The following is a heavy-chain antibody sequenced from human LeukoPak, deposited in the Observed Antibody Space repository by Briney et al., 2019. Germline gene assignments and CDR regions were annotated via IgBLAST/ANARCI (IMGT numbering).Heavy chain of an antibody. V-gene: IGHV1-46*01. CDR3: ARDNSVGDNAWWFDP. Sequence: ASVKVSCKASGYTFTSYYMHWVRQAPGQGLEWMGLINPTGGSTGYAQKFQGRVTMTRDVSTSTDYMELSSLRSEDTAIYYCARDNSVGDNAWWFDPWGQGTLVTVSS. CDR2: INPTGGST. CDR1: GYTFTSYY. D-gene: IGHD1-26*01. J-gene: IGHJ5*02.